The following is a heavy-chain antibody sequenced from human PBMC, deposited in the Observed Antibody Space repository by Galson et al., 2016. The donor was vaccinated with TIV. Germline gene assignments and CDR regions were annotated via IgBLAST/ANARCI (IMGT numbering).Heavy chain of an antibody. D-gene: IGHD3-16*01. CDR1: GFNFNNAW. J-gene: IGHJ4*02. V-gene: IGHV3-15*01. CDR3: TTDLGGTLGRDY. CDR2: IKGRPDGGTK. Sequence: SLRLSCAASGFNFNNAWMTWVRQAPGKGLEWVGRIKGRPDGGTKEYAAPVKDRFTISRDDLKNRLYLQMTSLKTEDTAVYYCTTDLGGTLGRDYWGQGTLVTVSS.